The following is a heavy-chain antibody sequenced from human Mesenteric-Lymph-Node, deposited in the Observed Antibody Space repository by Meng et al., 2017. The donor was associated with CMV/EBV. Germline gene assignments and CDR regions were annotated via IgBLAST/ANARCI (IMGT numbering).Heavy chain of an antibody. Sequence: GESLKISCKGSGYLFTSYWIGWVRQMPGKGLEWVGIIYPGDSDTRYSPSFQGQVTISVDKSITTAYLQWSSLKASDTAIYYCARRKSAEVRICAFEIWGQGTMVTVSS. D-gene: IGHD2/OR15-2a*01. CDR1: GYLFTSYW. J-gene: IGHJ3*02. CDR3: ARRKSAEVRICAFEI. V-gene: IGHV5-51*01. CDR2: IYPGDSDT.